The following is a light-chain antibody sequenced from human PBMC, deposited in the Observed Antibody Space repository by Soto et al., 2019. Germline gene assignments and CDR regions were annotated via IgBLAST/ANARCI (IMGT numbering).Light chain of an antibody. Sequence: DIPMTQSPSSLSACVGDRFIITCRASQSISSYLNWYQQKPGKAPKLLIYAASSLQSGVPSRFSGSGSGADFTLTISSLQPEDFATYYCQQSYTTHLTFGGGTKVEIK. CDR2: AAS. J-gene: IGKJ4*01. CDR1: QSISSY. CDR3: QQSYTTHLT. V-gene: IGKV1-39*01.